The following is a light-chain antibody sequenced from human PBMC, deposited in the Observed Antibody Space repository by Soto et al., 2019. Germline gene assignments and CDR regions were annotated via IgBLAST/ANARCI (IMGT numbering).Light chain of an antibody. V-gene: IGKV1-39*01. CDR1: HSINNY. Sequence: IQMTQSPSSLSASVGDRVIITCRSDHSINNYLNWYQQRPGKVPKLLIYAASTLQSGVPSRFSGSGSGRVFTLTINSLQPEDFATYYCQQSYSTLGTFGQGTRVEI. J-gene: IGKJ2*01. CDR2: AAS. CDR3: QQSYSTLGT.